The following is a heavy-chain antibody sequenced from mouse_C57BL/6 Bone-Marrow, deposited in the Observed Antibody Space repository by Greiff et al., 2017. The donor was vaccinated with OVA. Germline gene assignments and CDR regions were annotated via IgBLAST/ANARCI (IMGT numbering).Heavy chain of an antibody. CDR1: GFTFSSYA. J-gene: IGHJ4*01. D-gene: IGHD4-1*01. V-gene: IGHV5-4*01. CDR3: ARALWDGAMDY. CDR2: ISDGGSYT. Sequence: EVHLVESGGGLVKPGGSLKLSCAASGFTFSSYAMSWVRQTPEKRLEWVATISDGGSYTYYPDNVKVRFTISRDNAKNNLYLQMSHLKSEDTAMYYCARALWDGAMDYWGQGTSVTVSS.